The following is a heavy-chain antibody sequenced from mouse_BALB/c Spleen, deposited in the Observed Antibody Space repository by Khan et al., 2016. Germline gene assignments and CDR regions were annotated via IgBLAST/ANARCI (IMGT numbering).Heavy chain of an antibody. D-gene: IGHD1-3*01. CDR1: GYTFTHYW. Sequence: QVQLQQSGAELAKPGASVKMSCKASGYTFTHYWMHWLKQRPGQGLEWIGYINPSDGYTDYNQKFKDQATLTADKSSSTGYMQLRSLTSDDSAVYLCARMEWRDVVDYWGQGTALTVSS. J-gene: IGHJ2*01. V-gene: IGHV1-7*01. CDR2: INPSDGYT. CDR3: ARMEWRDVVDY.